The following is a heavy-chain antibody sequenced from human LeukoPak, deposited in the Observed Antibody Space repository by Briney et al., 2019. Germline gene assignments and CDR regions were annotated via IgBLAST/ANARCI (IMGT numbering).Heavy chain of an antibody. CDR2: IKQDGSEK. CDR3: ARGSPPRRNYDSRGYYSYYFDY. CDR1: GFTFSSYS. J-gene: IGHJ4*02. D-gene: IGHD3-22*01. V-gene: IGHV3-7*03. Sequence: GGSLGLSCAASGFTFSSYSMSWVRQAPGKGLEWVANIKQDGSEKNYVGSVKGRFTIARDNAKNSLYLQMNSLRSDDTAVYYCARGSPPRRNYDSRGYYSYYFDYWGQGTLVTVSS.